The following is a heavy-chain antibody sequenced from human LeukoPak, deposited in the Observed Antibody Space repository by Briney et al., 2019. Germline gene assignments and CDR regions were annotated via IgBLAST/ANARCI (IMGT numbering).Heavy chain of an antibody. CDR1: GYTFTSYG. J-gene: IGHJ4*02. CDR2: ISAYNGNT. V-gene: IGHV1-18*01. D-gene: IGHD6-13*01. Sequence: ASVKVSCKASGYTFTSYGISWVRQAPGQGLEWMGWISAYNGNTNYAQKLQGRVTMTRDTSTSTVYMELSSLRSEDTAVYYCARRSIAAGVFDYWGQGTLVTVSS. CDR3: ARRSIAAGVFDY.